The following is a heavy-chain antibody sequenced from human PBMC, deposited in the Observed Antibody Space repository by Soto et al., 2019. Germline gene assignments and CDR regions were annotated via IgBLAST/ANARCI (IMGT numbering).Heavy chain of an antibody. CDR1: GYTFTSYY. D-gene: IGHD6-13*01. V-gene: IGHV1-46*03. CDR3: TRSIITTAGTEAFDL. Sequence: QVQLVQSGAEVKKPGASVRVSCKASGYTFTSYYIHWVRQAPGHGPEWMGMISPSSGGTDYAQKCQGRVTMTRDTSTSTVYMELSSLRSEDTAVYYCTRSIITTAGTEAFDLWGQGTLVTVSS. J-gene: IGHJ3*01. CDR2: ISPSSGGT.